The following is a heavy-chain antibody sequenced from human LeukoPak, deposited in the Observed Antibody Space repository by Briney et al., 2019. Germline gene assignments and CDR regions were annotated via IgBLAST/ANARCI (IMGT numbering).Heavy chain of an antibody. CDR3: AKEEVVGDAFDI. CDR1: GFTFSGDA. D-gene: IGHD3-22*01. Sequence: GGSLRLSCAASGFTFSGDAMSWVRQAPGKGLEWVSAISGSGGSTYYADSAKGRFTISRDNSKNTLYLQMNSLRAEDTAVYYCAKEEVVGDAFDIWGQGTMVTVSS. J-gene: IGHJ3*02. CDR2: ISGSGGST. V-gene: IGHV3-23*01.